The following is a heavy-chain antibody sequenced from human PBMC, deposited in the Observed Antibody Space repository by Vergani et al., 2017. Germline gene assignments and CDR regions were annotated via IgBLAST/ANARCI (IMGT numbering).Heavy chain of an antibody. CDR1: GYTFTSYY. D-gene: IGHD6-13*01. Sequence: QVQLVQSGAEVKKPGASVKVSCKASGYTFTSYYMHWVRQAPGQGLEWMGIINPSGGSTSYAQKFQGRVTMTRDTSTSTVYMELSSLRSEDTAVYYCATSLYSSSWHSDAFDIWGQGTMVTVSS. CDR2: INPSGGST. V-gene: IGHV1-46*03. J-gene: IGHJ3*02. CDR3: ATSLYSSSWHSDAFDI.